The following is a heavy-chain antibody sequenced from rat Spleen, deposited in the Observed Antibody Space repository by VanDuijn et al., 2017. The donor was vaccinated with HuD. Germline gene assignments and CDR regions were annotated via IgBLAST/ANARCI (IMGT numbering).Heavy chain of an antibody. D-gene: IGHD1-6*01. J-gene: IGHJ2*01. V-gene: IGHV5-20*01. CDR3: TRDRILRSTGFDY. CDR1: GFTFSNYW. Sequence: EVQLVESGGGLVQPGRSMKLSCVASGFTFSNYWMYWIRQAPGKVLEWVASINYDGTNIHYRDSVKGRFTVSRDNAKSSLYLQMGSLRSEDSATYYCTRDRILRSTGFDYWGQGVMVTVSS. CDR2: INYDGTNI.